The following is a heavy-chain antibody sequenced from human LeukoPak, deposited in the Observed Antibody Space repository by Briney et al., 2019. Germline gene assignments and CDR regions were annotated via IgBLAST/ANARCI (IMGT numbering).Heavy chain of an antibody. J-gene: IGHJ3*02. CDR1: GYTFTGYY. D-gene: IGHD3-22*01. CDR3: ARRVVGTYAFDI. V-gene: IGHV1-2*02. CDR2: INPNSGGT. Sequence: ASVKVSCTASGYTFTGYYMHWVRQAPGQGLEWMGWINPNSGGTNYAQKFQGRVTMTRDRSISTAYMELSRLRSDDTAVYYCARRVVGTYAFDIWGQGTMVTVSS.